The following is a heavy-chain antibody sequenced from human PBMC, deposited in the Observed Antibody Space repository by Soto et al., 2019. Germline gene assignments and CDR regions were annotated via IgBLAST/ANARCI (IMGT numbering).Heavy chain of an antibody. J-gene: IGHJ4*02. CDR3: ARGRLQEMATIFFPDY. D-gene: IGHD5-12*01. CDR1: GGSVSSGSYY. CDR2: IYYSGST. V-gene: IGHV4-61*01. Sequence: SETLSLTCTVSGGSVSSGSYYWSWIRQPPGKGLEWIGYIYYSGSTNYNPSLKSRVTISVDTSKNQFSLKLSSVTAADTAVYYCARGRLQEMATIFFPDYWGQGTLVTVSS.